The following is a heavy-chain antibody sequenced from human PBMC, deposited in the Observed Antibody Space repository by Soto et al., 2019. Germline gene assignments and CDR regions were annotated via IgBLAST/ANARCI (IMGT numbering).Heavy chain of an antibody. Sequence: PLEILSLTCTVSGGSIISGDYYWSWIRQPPGKGLEWIGYIYYSGSTYYNPSLKNRITISVDTPKNQLSLKLSSVTAADTAIYYCARFRGYCTTGNCAADWWGQGTLVTVSS. CDR1: GGSIISGDYY. J-gene: IGHJ4*02. CDR2: IYYSGST. V-gene: IGHV4-30-4*01. D-gene: IGHD2-8*01. CDR3: ARFRGYCTTGNCAADW.